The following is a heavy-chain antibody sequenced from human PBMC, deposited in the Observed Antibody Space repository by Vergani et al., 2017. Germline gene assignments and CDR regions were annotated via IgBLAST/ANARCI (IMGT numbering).Heavy chain of an antibody. J-gene: IGHJ5*02. Sequence: QVQLVESGGGVVQPGRSLRLSCAASGFTFNHYGMHWVRQAPGKGLEWVAVTCYDGNNKQYADSVKGRFTISRDNSKSTMYLQMNSLRDEDTGVYYCARDLRLLYNRLDPWGQGTLVTVSS. CDR2: TCYDGNNK. CDR1: GFTFNHYG. V-gene: IGHV3-33*01. CDR3: ARDLRLLYNRLDP. D-gene: IGHD1-1*01.